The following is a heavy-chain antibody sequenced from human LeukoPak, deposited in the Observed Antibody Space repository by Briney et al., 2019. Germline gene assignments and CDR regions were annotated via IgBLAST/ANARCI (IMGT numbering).Heavy chain of an antibody. D-gene: IGHD2-15*01. V-gene: IGHV4-39*01. CDR1: GGSISSSSYY. Sequence: SETLSLTCTVSGGSISSSSYYWGWIRQPPGKGLEWIGNIFYSGITYFNPSLKSRVIISVDTSKDQFSLRVSSVTAADTAVYYCVRSYAYCSGGSCFDYWGQGTLVTVSS. CDR3: VRSYAYCSGGSCFDY. CDR2: IFYSGIT. J-gene: IGHJ4*02.